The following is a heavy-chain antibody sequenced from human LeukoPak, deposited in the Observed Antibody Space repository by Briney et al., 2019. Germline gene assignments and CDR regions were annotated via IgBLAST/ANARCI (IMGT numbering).Heavy chain of an antibody. CDR2: VDPEDGET. V-gene: IGHV1-69-2*01. J-gene: IGHJ4*02. D-gene: IGHD6-6*01. CDR3: ATERQSSSYDY. Sequence: ASVKVSCKVSGYTFTDYYMHWVQQAPGKGLEWIGLVDPEDGETIYAEKFQGRVTITADTSTDTAYMELSSLRSEDTAVYYCATERQSSSYDYWGQGTLVTVSS. CDR1: GYTFTDYY.